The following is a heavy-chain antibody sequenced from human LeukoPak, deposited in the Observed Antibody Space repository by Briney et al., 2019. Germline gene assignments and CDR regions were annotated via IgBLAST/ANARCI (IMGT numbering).Heavy chain of an antibody. CDR2: ISWNSGYI. J-gene: IGHJ5*02. V-gene: IGHV3-9*01. CDR1: GFTFDDYA. Sequence: GRSLRLSCAASGFTFDDYAMHWVRQAPGKGLEWVSGISWNSGYIGYADSVKDRFTISRDNAKNSLYLQMNSLRAEDSALYYCAQGTHYFDSSGYLTSFDPWGQGTLVTVSS. CDR3: AQGTHYFDSSGYLTSFDP. D-gene: IGHD3-22*01.